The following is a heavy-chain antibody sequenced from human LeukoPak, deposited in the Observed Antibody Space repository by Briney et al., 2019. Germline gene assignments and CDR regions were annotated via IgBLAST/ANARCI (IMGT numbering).Heavy chain of an antibody. CDR1: GGSFSGYF. V-gene: IGHV4-34*01. J-gene: IGHJ4*02. CDR2: INHSGST. Sequence: SETLSLTCAVYGGSFSGYFWSWIRQPPGKGLEWIGEINHSGSTNYNPSLKSRVTISVDTSKNQFSLKLSSMTAANTAVYYCASDDYWGQGALVTVSS. CDR3: ASDDY.